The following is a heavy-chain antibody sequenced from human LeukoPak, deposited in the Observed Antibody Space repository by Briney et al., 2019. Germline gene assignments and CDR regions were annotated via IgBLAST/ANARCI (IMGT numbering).Heavy chain of an antibody. D-gene: IGHD3-3*01. CDR2: INHSGST. J-gene: IGHJ6*02. CDR1: GGSFSGYY. Sequence: PSETLSLTCAVYGGSFSGYYWSWIRQPPGKGLEWIGEINHSGSTNYNPSLKSRVTISVDTSKNQFSLKLSSVTAADTAVYYCARAQPTRDYDFWSGYYRPYYYGMDVWGQGTTVTVSS. CDR3: ARAQPTRDYDFWSGYYRPYYYGMDV. V-gene: IGHV4-34*01.